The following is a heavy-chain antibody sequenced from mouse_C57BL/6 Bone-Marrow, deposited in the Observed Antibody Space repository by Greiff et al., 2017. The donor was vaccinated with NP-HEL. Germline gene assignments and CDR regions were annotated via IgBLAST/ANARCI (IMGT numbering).Heavy chain of an antibody. CDR3: AREDYGSSPYYFDY. V-gene: IGHV1-64*01. Sequence: QVQLQQPGAELVKPGASVKLSCKASGYTFTSYWMHWVKQRPGQGLEWIGMIHPNSGSTNYNEKFKSKATLTVDKSSSTAYMQLSSLTSADSAVYYCAREDYGSSPYYFDYWGQGTTLTVSS. J-gene: IGHJ2*01. D-gene: IGHD1-1*01. CDR1: GYTFTSYW. CDR2: IHPNSGST.